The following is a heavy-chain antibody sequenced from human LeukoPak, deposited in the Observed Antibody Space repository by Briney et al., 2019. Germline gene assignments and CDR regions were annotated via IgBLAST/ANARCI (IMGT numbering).Heavy chain of an antibody. Sequence: SETLSLTCAVYGGSFSGYYWSWIRQPPGKGLEWIGEINHSGSTNYNPSLKSRVTISVDTSKNQFSLKLSSVTAADTAVYYCARGYCTNAVCSLGPTQAWGQGTLVAVSS. CDR1: GGSFSGYY. D-gene: IGHD2-8*01. J-gene: IGHJ4*02. CDR3: ARGYCTNAVCSLGPTQA. V-gene: IGHV4-34*01. CDR2: INHSGST.